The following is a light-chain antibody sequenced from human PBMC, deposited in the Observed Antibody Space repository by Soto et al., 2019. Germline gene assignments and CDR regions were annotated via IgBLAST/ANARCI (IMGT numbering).Light chain of an antibody. J-gene: IGLJ1*01. CDR3: SSFTSSSTQV. Sequence: QSVLTQPASVSGSPGQSITISCTGTSSDVGGYNYVSWYQQHPGKVPKLMIYEVSNRPSGVVNRFSGSKSGNTASLTISGLQAEDEADYYCSSFTSSSTQVFGTGT. CDR2: EVS. V-gene: IGLV2-14*01. CDR1: SSDVGGYNY.